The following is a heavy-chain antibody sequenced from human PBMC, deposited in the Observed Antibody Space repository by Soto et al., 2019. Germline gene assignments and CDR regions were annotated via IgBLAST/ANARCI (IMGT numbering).Heavy chain of an antibody. Sequence: QVQLVESGGGVVQPGRSLRLSCAASGFTFSRNAMHWVRQAPGKGLEWVGVISYDGSNKYYADSVKGRFTISRDNSKNTLYLQMNSLRAEDTALYYCAKDRVEPGVGEVDYWGQGTLITVSS. V-gene: IGHV3-30*18. CDR2: ISYDGSNK. CDR1: GFTFSRNA. J-gene: IGHJ4*02. D-gene: IGHD3-16*01. CDR3: AKDRVEPGVGEVDY.